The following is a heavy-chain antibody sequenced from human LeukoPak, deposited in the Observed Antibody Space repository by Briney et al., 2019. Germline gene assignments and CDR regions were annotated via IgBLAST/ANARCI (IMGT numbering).Heavy chain of an antibody. Sequence: AGGSLRLSCAASGFTFSSYEMNWVRQAPGKGLEWVSYISSSGSTIYYADSVKGRFTISRDNAKNSLYLQMNSLRAEDTALYYCARWGGSHGAFDIWGQGTMVTVSS. D-gene: IGHD1-26*01. V-gene: IGHV3-48*03. J-gene: IGHJ3*02. CDR1: GFTFSSYE. CDR2: ISSSGSTI. CDR3: ARWGGSHGAFDI.